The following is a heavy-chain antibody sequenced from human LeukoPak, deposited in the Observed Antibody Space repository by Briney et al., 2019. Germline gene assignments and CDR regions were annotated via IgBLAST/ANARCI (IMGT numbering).Heavy chain of an antibody. V-gene: IGHV3-53*01. CDR2: IYSGGST. D-gene: IGHD3-10*01. CDR1: GFTVSSNY. Sequence: GGSLRLSCAASGFTVSSNYMSWVRQAPGKGLEWVSVIYSGGSTYYADSVKGRFTISRDNSKNTLYLQMNSLRAEDTAVYYCAGFGELFAEYFQHWGQGTVVTVSS. J-gene: IGHJ1*01. CDR3: AGFGELFAEYFQH.